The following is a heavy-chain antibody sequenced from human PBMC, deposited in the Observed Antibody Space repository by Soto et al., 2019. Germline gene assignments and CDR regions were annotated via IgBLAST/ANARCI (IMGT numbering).Heavy chain of an antibody. CDR3: ARDVNGGNDAFDI. D-gene: IGHD3-16*01. J-gene: IGHJ3*02. Sequence: PSETLSLTCAVSGYSISSGYYWGWIRQPPGKGLEWIGSIYHSGSTYYNPSLKSRVTISVDTPKNQFSLKLSSVTAADTAVYYCARDVNGGNDAFDIWGQGTMVTVS. V-gene: IGHV4-38-2*02. CDR1: GYSISSGYY. CDR2: IYHSGST.